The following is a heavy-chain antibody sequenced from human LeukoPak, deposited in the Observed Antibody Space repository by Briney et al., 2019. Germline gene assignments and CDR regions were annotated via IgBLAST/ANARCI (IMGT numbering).Heavy chain of an antibody. CDR2: IDHDGSEQ. D-gene: IGHD3-16*01. CDR3: ARYYDGAGQDDCFDY. J-gene: IGHJ4*02. V-gene: IGHV3-7*01. Sequence: GGSLRLSCAASGFSFSTFWMSWVRQAPGKGLEWVANIDHDGSEQYYVDSVKGRFTISRDNAKSSLYLQMSILRAEDTAVYYCARYYDGAGQDDCFDYWGQGTLVTVSS. CDR1: GFSFSTFW.